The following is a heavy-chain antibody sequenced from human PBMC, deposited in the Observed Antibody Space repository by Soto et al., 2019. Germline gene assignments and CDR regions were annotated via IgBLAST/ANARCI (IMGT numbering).Heavy chain of an antibody. V-gene: IGHV4-34*01. CDR2: INHSGST. CDR3: ARGVVGATTAGLFDY. J-gene: IGHJ4*02. CDR1: GGSFSGYD. D-gene: IGHD1-26*01. Sequence: QVQLQQWGEGLLKPSETLSLTCAVYGGSFSGYDWSWIRQSPGKGLEWVGEINHSGSTNYNPSLKSRVTMSVDTSKNQFSLKLSSVTAADTAVYYCARGVVGATTAGLFDYWGQGTLVTVSS.